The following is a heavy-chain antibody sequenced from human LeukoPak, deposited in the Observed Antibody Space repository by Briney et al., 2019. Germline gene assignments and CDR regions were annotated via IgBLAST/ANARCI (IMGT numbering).Heavy chain of an antibody. CDR3: AKGGWLDD. CDR1: GFNFNKYD. CDR2: ITGRSDKT. V-gene: IGHV3-23*01. J-gene: IGHJ4*02. D-gene: IGHD6-19*01. Sequence: GGSLRLSCAASGFNFNKYDMTWARQAPARGLEWVSTITGRSDKTYYTDSVKGRFVTSRDNSKDTLYLQMNSLRAEDTALYYCAKGGWLDDLGQGALVTVSS.